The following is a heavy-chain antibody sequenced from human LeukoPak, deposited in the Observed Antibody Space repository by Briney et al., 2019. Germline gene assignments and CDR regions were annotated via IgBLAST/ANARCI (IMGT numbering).Heavy chain of an antibody. V-gene: IGHV3-53*01. CDR2: IYSGGST. D-gene: IGHD6-13*01. CDR1: GFTVSSNY. J-gene: IGHJ6*02. Sequence: GGSLRLSCAASGFTVSSNYMSWVRQAPGKGLEWVSVIYSGGSTYYADSVKGRFTISRDNSKNTLYLQMNSLRAEDTAVYYCARDHGIAAAGSIYYYGMDVWGQGTTVTVS. CDR3: ARDHGIAAAGSIYYYGMDV.